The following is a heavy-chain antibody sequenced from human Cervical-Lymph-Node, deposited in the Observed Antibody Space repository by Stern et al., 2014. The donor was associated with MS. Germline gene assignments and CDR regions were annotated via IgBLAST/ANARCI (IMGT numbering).Heavy chain of an antibody. CDR2: IIPSLHMT. CDR1: GGTFSTST. Sequence: VQLVESGAEVKKPGSSVRVSCTSSGGTFSTSTTSLVRQAPGQGLEWVGRIIPSLHMTNYAQKFQGRVTISADYMELNSLTSEDTAVYYCARWDETHGRDYWGQGTLVTVSS. J-gene: IGHJ4*02. V-gene: IGHV1-69*09. CDR3: ARWDETHGRDY. D-gene: IGHD2-8*01.